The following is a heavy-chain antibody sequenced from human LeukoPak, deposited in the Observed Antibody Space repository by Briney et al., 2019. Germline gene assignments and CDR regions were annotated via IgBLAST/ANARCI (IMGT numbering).Heavy chain of an antibody. V-gene: IGHV1-2*02. Sequence: GASVKVSCTASGYIFTGYYMHWVRQAPGQGLEWMGWINPNSGGTNSAQKFQGRVTMTRDTSISTAYMELSGLTSDDTAVYYCARHPYSGSYHFDYWGQGTLVTVSS. CDR2: INPNSGGT. CDR3: ARHPYSGSYHFDY. J-gene: IGHJ4*02. CDR1: GYIFTGYY. D-gene: IGHD1-26*01.